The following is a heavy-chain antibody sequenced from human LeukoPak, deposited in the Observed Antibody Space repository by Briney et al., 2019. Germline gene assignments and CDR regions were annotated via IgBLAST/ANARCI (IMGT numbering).Heavy chain of an antibody. Sequence: SETLSLTCAVSGGSISSTSYYWAWIRQPPGKGLEWIGTIYYSGSTYHNPSLKSRITLSVDTSRNQFSLRLSSVDAADTAVYYCAKAGVRYFDSSGLYAFDFWGQGTTVTVSS. CDR2: IYYSGST. CDR3: AKAGVRYFDSSGLYAFDF. J-gene: IGHJ3*01. V-gene: IGHV4-39*01. D-gene: IGHD3-22*01. CDR1: GGSISSTSYY.